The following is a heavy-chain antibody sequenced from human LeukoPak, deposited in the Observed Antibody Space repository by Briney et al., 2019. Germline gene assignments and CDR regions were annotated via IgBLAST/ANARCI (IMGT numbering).Heavy chain of an antibody. CDR1: GYSFTNYW. CDR3: ANLYSSGPA. V-gene: IGHV5-51*01. CDR2: VYPDDSDT. Sequence: GESLKISCKGSGYSFTNYWIGWVRQMPGKGLERMGIVYPDDSDTKYSPSFQGQITISADKSISTAYLQWSSLKASDTAMYYCANLYSSGPAWGQGTLVTVSS. J-gene: IGHJ5*02. D-gene: IGHD6-19*01.